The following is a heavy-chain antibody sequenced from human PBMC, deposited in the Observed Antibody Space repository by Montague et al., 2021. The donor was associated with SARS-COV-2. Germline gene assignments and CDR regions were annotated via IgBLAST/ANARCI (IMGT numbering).Heavy chain of an antibody. J-gene: IGHJ6*03. D-gene: IGHD3-10*01. CDR1: GTSFSGYY. CDR2: INHGGST. Sequence: SDPLSLPFSVHGTSFSGYYWNWIRQPPGKGLERIGEINHGGSTKYSPSLKSRLTISADTSKNQFSLKLTSVAAADTAVYYCARLRDGVVPSPILGVGPYYSYYYMDVWGRGTRVTFSS. V-gene: IGHV4-34*01. CDR3: ARLRDGVVPSPILGVGPYYSYYYMDV.